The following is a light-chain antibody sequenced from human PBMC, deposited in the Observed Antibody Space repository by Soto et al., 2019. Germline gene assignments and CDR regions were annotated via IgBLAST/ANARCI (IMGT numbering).Light chain of an antibody. J-gene: IGLJ3*02. CDR1: SSDVGAYNH. V-gene: IGLV2-11*01. CDR3: CSYAGRYTWV. Sequence: QSALTQPRSVSGSPGQSVTISCTGASSDVGAYNHVSWYRQHPGKAPKLVIYDVIKRPSGVPDRFSGSKSGNTASLTISGLRAEDEADYYCCSYAGRYTWVFGGGTKLTVL. CDR2: DVI.